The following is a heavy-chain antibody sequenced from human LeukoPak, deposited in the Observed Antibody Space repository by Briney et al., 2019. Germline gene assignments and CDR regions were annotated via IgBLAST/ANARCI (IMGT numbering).Heavy chain of an antibody. CDR1: GFTFSSYA. D-gene: IGHD3-16*02. J-gene: IGHJ4*02. CDR2: ISYDGSNK. Sequence: GGSLRLSCAAYGFTFSSYAMHWVRQAPGKGLEWVAVISYDGSNKYYADSVKGRFTISRDNSKNTLYLQMNSLRAEDTAAYYCARADYVWGSYRTPPEYWGQGTLVTVSS. V-gene: IGHV3-30*04. CDR3: ARADYVWGSYRTPPEY.